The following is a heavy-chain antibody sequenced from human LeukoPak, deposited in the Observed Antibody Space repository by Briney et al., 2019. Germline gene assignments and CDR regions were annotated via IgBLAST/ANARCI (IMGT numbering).Heavy chain of an antibody. D-gene: IGHD3-22*01. J-gene: IGHJ4*02. Sequence: SVKVSCKASGGTFSSYAISWVRQAPGQGLEWMGGIIPIFGTANYAQKFQGRVTITADESTSTAYMELSSLRSEDTAVYYCARSSGYYYTCDYWGQGTLVTVSS. CDR2: IIPIFGTA. CDR3: ARSSGYYYTCDY. CDR1: GGTFSSYA. V-gene: IGHV1-69*13.